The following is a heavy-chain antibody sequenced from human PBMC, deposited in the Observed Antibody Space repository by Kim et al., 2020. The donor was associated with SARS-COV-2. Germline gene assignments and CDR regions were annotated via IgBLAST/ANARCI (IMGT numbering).Heavy chain of an antibody. J-gene: IGHJ2*01. CDR2: IYYSGST. V-gene: IGHV4-59*01. D-gene: IGHD3-22*01. Sequence: SETLSLTCTVSGGSISSYYWSWIRQPPGKGLEWIGYIYYSGSTNYNPSLKSRVTISVDTSKNQFSLKLSSVTAADTAVYYCARNMDYYDSSGYYLWYFDLWGRGTLVTVSS. CDR3: ARNMDYYDSSGYYLWYFDL. CDR1: GGSISSYY.